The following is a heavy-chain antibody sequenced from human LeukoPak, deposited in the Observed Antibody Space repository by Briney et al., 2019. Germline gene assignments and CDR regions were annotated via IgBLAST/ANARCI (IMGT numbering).Heavy chain of an antibody. CDR2: IYYSGST. CDR1: GGSISSGDYY. D-gene: IGHD3-10*01. Sequence: PSQTLSLTCTVSGGSISSGDYYWSWIRQPPGKGLEWIGYIYYSGSTYYNPSLKSRVTISADTSKNQFSLKLSSVTAADTAVYYCARAISDGSGSYYTGWGQGTLVTVSS. V-gene: IGHV4-30-4*01. J-gene: IGHJ4*02. CDR3: ARAISDGSGSYYTG.